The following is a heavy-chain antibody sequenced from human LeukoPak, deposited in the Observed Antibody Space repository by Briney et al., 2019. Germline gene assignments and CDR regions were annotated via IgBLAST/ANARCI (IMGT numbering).Heavy chain of an antibody. Sequence: GGSLRLSCVASGFTFSDYWIHWVRQAPGQGLVWVSRINTDGSITNYADSVKGRFSISRDNAKNTLYLQMSSLRAEDTAVYYCARDRGPRTGFMVREAYDYWGQGTLVTVSS. CDR3: ARDRGPRTGFMVREAYDY. J-gene: IGHJ4*02. D-gene: IGHD3-10*01. CDR1: GFTFSDYW. CDR2: INTDGSIT. V-gene: IGHV3-74*01.